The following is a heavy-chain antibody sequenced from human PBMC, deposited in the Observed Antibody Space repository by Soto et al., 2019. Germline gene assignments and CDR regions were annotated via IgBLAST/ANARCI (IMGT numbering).Heavy chain of an antibody. CDR2: IYYSGST. V-gene: IGHV4-31*03. CDR3: ARAPYCGGDCYVYGMDV. CDR1: GGSISSGGYY. J-gene: IGHJ6*02. Sequence: QVQLQESGPGLVKPSQTLSLTCTVSGGSISSGGYYWSWIRQHPGKGLEWIGYIYYSGSTYYNPSLKCRVTISVDTSKNQFSLKLSSVTAADTAVYYCARAPYCGGDCYVYGMDVWGQGTTVTVSS. D-gene: IGHD2-21*02.